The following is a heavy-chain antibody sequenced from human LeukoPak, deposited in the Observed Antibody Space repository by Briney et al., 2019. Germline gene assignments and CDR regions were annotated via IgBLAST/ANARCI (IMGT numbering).Heavy chain of an antibody. Sequence: SETLSLTCTVSGGSISSYYWGWIRQPPGKGLEWIGYIYYSGSTNYNPSLKSRVTISVDTSKNQFSLKLSSVTAADTAVYYCARLTWSSGGAFDIWGQGTMVTVSS. V-gene: IGHV4-59*08. CDR3: ARLTWSSGGAFDI. D-gene: IGHD3-22*01. CDR1: GGSISSYY. CDR2: IYYSGST. J-gene: IGHJ3*02.